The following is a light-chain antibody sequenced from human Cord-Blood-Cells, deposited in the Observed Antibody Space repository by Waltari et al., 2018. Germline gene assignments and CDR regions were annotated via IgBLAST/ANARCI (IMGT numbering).Light chain of an antibody. J-gene: IGKJ4*01. Sequence: IVLPPSPGTLSLSPGESATLSCRASQSVSSSYLAWYQQKPGQAPRLLIYGASSRATGIPDRCSASGYGTDFTLTISRLEPEDFAVYYCQQYGSSPLTFGGVTKVEIK. CDR1: QSVSSSY. CDR2: GAS. V-gene: IGKV3-20*01. CDR3: QQYGSSPLT.